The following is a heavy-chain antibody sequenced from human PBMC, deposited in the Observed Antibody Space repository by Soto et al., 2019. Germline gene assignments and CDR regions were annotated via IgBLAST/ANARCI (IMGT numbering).Heavy chain of an antibody. CDR3: ARSHNRYSSSSTHFGY. CDR2: IHHSGST. J-gene: IGHJ4*02. Sequence: SETLSLTCAVYVGSFSGYYWSWVRQPPGRGLQRIGEIHHSGSTNYNPSLKSRVTISVDTSKSEFSLKLSSVTAADTAVYYFARSHNRYSSSSTHFGYWRQGTLVTVSS. V-gene: IGHV4-34*01. CDR1: VGSFSGYY. D-gene: IGHD6-6*01.